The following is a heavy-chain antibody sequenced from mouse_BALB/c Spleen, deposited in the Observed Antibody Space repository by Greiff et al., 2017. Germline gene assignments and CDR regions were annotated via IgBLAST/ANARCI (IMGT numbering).Heavy chain of an antibody. CDR2: ISDGGSYT. Sequence: VQLKESGGGLVKPGGSLKLSCAASGFTFSDYYMYWVRQTPEKRLEWVATISDGGSYTYYPDSVKGRFTISRDNAKNNLYLQMSSLKSEDTAMYYCARAKYGNYPFAYWGQGTLVTVSA. D-gene: IGHD2-10*02. CDR1: GFTFSDYY. V-gene: IGHV5-4*02. J-gene: IGHJ3*01. CDR3: ARAKYGNYPFAY.